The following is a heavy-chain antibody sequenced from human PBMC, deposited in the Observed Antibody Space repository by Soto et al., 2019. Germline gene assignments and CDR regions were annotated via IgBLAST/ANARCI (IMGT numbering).Heavy chain of an antibody. CDR3: AKQQGGSYVRYYYYGMDV. J-gene: IGHJ6*02. CDR1: GFTFSNYA. CDR2: ISGCGDST. D-gene: IGHD1-26*01. V-gene: IGHV3-23*01. Sequence: EVQLLESGGGFVQPGGSLRLSCAASGFTFSNYAMSWVRQAPGKGLEWVLGISGCGDSTYYADSVKGRFTISRDNSKNTLYLQMNSLRAENTAIYYCAKQQGGSYVRYYYYGMDVWGQGTTVTVSS.